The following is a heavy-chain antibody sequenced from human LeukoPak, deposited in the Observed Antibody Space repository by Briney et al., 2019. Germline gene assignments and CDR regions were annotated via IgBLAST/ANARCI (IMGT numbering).Heavy chain of an antibody. CDR1: GYTFTGYY. Sequence: ASVKVSCKASGYTFTGYYMHWVRQAPGQGLEWTGWMNPNSGNTGYAQKFQGRVTITRNTSISTAYMELSSLRSEDTAVYYCARSLIPNTEYFDLWGRGTLVTVSS. V-gene: IGHV1-8*03. CDR2: MNPNSGNT. CDR3: ARSLIPNTEYFDL. D-gene: IGHD5-18*01. J-gene: IGHJ2*01.